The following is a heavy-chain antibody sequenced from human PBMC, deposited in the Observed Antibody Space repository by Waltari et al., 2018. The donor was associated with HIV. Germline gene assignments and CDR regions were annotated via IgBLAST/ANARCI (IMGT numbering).Heavy chain of an antibody. CDR2: ISDDGTNK. Sequence: QVQLVESGGGVVQPGRSLRLSCAASGFTFSSYAMHWVRQAPGEVLEWLAVISDDGTNKYYADSVKDRFIIYRDNSQNTLYLQMFSLRPEDTAVYYCTRASAADIDFWGQGTLVTVSS. D-gene: IGHD2-2*01. CDR1: GFTFSSYA. J-gene: IGHJ4*02. V-gene: IGHV3-30-3*01. CDR3: TRASAADIDF.